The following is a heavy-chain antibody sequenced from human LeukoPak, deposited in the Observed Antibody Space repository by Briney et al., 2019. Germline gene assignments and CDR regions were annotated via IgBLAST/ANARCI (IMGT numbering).Heavy chain of an antibody. V-gene: IGHV3-20*04. CDR3: ARDLEGYCSGGSCYSFHYFDY. Sequence: GGSLRLSCPASGFTFDDYGMSWVRQAPGKGPEWVSGINWNGGSTGYADSVKGRFTISRDNAKNSLYLQMNSLRAEDTALYYCARDLEGYCSGGSCYSFHYFDYWGQGTLVTVSS. J-gene: IGHJ4*02. CDR2: INWNGGST. D-gene: IGHD2-15*01. CDR1: GFTFDDYG.